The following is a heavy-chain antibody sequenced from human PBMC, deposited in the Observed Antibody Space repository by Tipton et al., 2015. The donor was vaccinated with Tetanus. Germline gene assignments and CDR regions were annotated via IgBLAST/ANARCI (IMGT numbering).Heavy chain of an antibody. Sequence: TLSLTCAVYGGSFSGYYWSWIRQPPGKGLEWIGEINHSGSTNYNPSLKSRVTISVDTSKNQFSLRLSSVTASDTAVYYCARLSSSSNDAHAFDIWGQGTMVTVSS. CDR3: ARLSSSSNDAHAFDI. CDR1: GGSFSGYY. D-gene: IGHD2-2*01. J-gene: IGHJ3*02. V-gene: IGHV4-34*01. CDR2: INHSGST.